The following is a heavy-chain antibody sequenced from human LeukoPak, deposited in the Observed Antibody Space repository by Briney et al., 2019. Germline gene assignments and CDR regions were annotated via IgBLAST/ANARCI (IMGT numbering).Heavy chain of an antibody. CDR2: INPTGGST. D-gene: IGHD6-6*01. CDR3: ARTAARRFDY. Sequence: ASVKVSCRASGYTFPSYFMHWVRQAPGQGLEWMGIINPTGGSTTYAQKFQGRVTMTRDTSTSTVYMELSSLRSDDTAVYYCARTAARRFDYWGQGTLVTVFS. J-gene: IGHJ4*02. V-gene: IGHV1-46*01. CDR1: GYTFPSYF.